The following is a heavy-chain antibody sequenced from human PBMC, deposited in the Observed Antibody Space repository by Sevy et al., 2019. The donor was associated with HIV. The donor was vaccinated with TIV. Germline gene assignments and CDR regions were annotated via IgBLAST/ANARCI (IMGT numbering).Heavy chain of an antibody. CDR2: IWYDGSNK. Sequence: GGSLRLSCAASGFTFSMYGMHWVRQAPGKGLEWVALIWYDGSNKYYVDSVKGRFTISRDNSKNTLYLQMNSLRAEDTAVYYCARGRDYGNPDYWGQGTLVTVSS. J-gene: IGHJ4*02. D-gene: IGHD4-17*01. CDR3: ARGRDYGNPDY. CDR1: GFTFSMYG. V-gene: IGHV3-33*01.